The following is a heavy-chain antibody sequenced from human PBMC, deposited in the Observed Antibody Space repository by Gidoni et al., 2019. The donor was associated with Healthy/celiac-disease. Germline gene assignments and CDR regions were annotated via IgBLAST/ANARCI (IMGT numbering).Heavy chain of an antibody. V-gene: IGHV4-39*01. J-gene: IGHJ4*02. Sequence: QLQLQESGPGLVKPSETLSLTCTVSGGSIRSSSYYWGWIRQPPGKGLEWIGSIYYSGSTYYHPSLKSRVTISVDTSKNQFSLKLSSVTAADTAVYYCARYAPAAGTWHFDYWGQGTLVTVSS. D-gene: IGHD6-13*01. CDR3: ARYAPAAGTWHFDY. CDR1: GGSIRSSSYY. CDR2: IYYSGST.